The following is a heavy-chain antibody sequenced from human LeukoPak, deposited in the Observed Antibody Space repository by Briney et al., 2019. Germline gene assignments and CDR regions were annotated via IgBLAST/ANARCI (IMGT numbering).Heavy chain of an antibody. CDR1: GGSISSGSDY. CDR2: IYTSGST. J-gene: IGHJ4*02. V-gene: IGHV4-61*09. D-gene: IGHD6-13*01. Sequence: SETLSLTCTVSGGSISSGSDYWSWIRQPAGRGLEWIGHIYTSGSTIYNPSLKSRVTISVDRSKNQFSLKLSSVTAADTAVYYCARGLPGIAAAGTPLIFDYWGQGTLVTVSS. CDR3: ARGLPGIAAAGTPLIFDY.